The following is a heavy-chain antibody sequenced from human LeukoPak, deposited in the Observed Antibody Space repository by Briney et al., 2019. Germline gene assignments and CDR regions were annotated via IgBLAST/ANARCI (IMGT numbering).Heavy chain of an antibody. CDR3: ARGSGSYGSNMDV. J-gene: IGHJ6*03. CDR1: GGSLSGYY. V-gene: IGHV4-34*01. D-gene: IGHD3-10*01. CDR2: INRSGSP. Sequence: PSETLSLTCAVFGGSLSGYYWSWIRQPPGKGLEWIAEINRSGSPNYNPSLKSRVTISVDTSKNQFSLKLTSVTVADTAIYYCARGSGSYGSNMDVWGKGTTVTISS.